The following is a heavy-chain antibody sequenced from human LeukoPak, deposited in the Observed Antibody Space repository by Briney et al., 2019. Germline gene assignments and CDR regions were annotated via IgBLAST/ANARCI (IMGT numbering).Heavy chain of an antibody. CDR2: IRQDGSQK. Sequence: GGSLRLSCAASGFTFSSYWMSWVRQAPGKGLEWVATIRQDGSQKYYVDSVKGRFTISRDNAKNSLYLQMNSLRAEDTAVYYCAKDQFKPSGITMVRGVRGYYYYMDVWGKGTTVTISS. CDR1: GFTFSSYW. J-gene: IGHJ6*03. V-gene: IGHV3-7*01. D-gene: IGHD3-10*01. CDR3: AKDQFKPSGITMVRGVRGYYYYMDV.